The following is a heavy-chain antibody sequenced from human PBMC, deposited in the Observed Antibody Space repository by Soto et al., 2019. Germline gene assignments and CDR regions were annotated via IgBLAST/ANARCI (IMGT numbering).Heavy chain of an antibody. CDR2: INWNGGST. V-gene: IGHV3-20*04. D-gene: IGHD3-22*01. CDR1: GFTFDDYG. Sequence: EVQLVESGGGVVRPGGSLRLSCAASGFTFDDYGMSWVRQAPGKGLEWVSGINWNGGSTGYADSVKGRFTISRDNAKNFLYLQMNSLRAENTALYYCARQTDPDSSGYYFAYWGQGTLVTVAS. CDR3: ARQTDPDSSGYYFAY. J-gene: IGHJ4*02.